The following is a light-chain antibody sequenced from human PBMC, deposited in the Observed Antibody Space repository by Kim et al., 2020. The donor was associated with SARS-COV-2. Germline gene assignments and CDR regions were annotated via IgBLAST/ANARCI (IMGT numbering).Light chain of an antibody. Sequence: QSALTQPRSVSGSPGQSVTISCTGTTSDVGRYNYVSWFQHHPGKAPKLILFDVSNWPSGVPDRFSGSKSGTAASLTISGLQTEDEADYFCCSYAGGSSYVFGTGTKVTVL. J-gene: IGLJ1*01. V-gene: IGLV2-11*01. CDR2: DVS. CDR1: TSDVGRYNY. CDR3: CSYAGGSSYV.